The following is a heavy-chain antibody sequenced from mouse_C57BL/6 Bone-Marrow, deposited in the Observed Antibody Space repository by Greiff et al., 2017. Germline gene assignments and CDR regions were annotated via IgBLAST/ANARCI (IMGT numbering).Heavy chain of an antibody. Sequence: VQLQQSGAELVRPGASVTLSCKASGYTFTDYEMHWVKQTPVHGLEWIGAIDPETGGTAYNQKFKGKAILTADKSSSTAYQELRSLKSEDSAVYYRTRGIYYCGSFDYWGQGTTLTVSS. J-gene: IGHJ2*01. CDR3: TRGIYYCGSFDY. V-gene: IGHV1-15*01. CDR2: IDPETGGT. CDR1: GYTFTDYE. D-gene: IGHD1-1*01.